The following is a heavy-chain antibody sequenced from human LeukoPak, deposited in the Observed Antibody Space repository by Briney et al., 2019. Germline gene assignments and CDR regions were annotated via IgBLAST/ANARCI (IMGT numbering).Heavy chain of an antibody. CDR1: GYTFTSYG. D-gene: IGHD3-22*01. CDR2: IGAYNGNT. V-gene: IGHV1-18*01. CDR3: ARESTYYYDSSGYPPLDFDP. Sequence: GASVKVSCKASGYTFTSYGISWVRQAPGQGLEWMGWIGAYNGNTNYAQKLQGRVTMTTDTSTSTAYMELRSLRSDDTAVYYCARESTYYYDSSGYPPLDFDPWGQGTLVTVSS. J-gene: IGHJ5*02.